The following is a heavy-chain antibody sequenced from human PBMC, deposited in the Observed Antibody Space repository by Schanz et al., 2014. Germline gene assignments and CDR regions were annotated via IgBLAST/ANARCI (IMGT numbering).Heavy chain of an antibody. Sequence: EVQLVESGGGLVQPGGSLRLSCAASGFTFSAYYMDWVRQAPGKGLEWVGRTRNRANNYFTEYAASVKGRFTISRDDSAHSLCLPMSRLQSGPPALYYCARVAISPGGHGLDVWGQGTTVTVSS. D-gene: IGHD2-21*01. CDR2: TRNRANNYFT. CDR1: GFTFSAYY. CDR3: ARVAISPGGHGLDV. J-gene: IGHJ6*02. V-gene: IGHV3-72*01.